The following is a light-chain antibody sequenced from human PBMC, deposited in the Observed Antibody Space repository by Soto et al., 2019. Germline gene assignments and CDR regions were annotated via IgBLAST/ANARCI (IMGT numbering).Light chain of an antibody. J-gene: IGKJ1*01. CDR2: DAS. CDR1: QSINNR. CDR3: QQFIDGWT. V-gene: IGKV1-5*01. Sequence: IHMIQSRSSLSASIVAIVTITCRASQSINNRLAWYQQMPGKAPNLLIYDASSLESGVPSRFRGSGSETEFTLTISGLQPDDFATYYCQQFIDGWTFGQGTKVDIK.